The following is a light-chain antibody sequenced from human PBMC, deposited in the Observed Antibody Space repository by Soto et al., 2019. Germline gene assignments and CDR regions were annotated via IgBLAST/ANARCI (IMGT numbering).Light chain of an antibody. Sequence: QSALTQPASVSGSPGQSITISCTGTSSDVGDYNYVSWYQQHPGKAPKLIIYDVSNRPSGVSDRFSGSKSGNTASLTISGLQAEDEADYHCSSYTSSSTYVFGPGTKLTVL. CDR2: DVS. J-gene: IGLJ1*01. CDR3: SSYTSSSTYV. CDR1: SSDVGDYNY. V-gene: IGLV2-14*01.